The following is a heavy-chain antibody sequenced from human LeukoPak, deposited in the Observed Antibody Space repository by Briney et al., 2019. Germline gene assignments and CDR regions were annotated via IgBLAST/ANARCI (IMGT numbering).Heavy chain of an antibody. CDR3: ARDRDYSSGWTEGLDY. CDR2: ISSSSRTI. D-gene: IGHD6-19*01. J-gene: IGHJ4*02. Sequence: GGSLRLSCAASGFTFSSYSMNWVRQAPGKGLGWVSYISSSSRTIYYADSVKGRFTISRDNAKNSLFLQMNSLRAEDTAVYYCARDRDYSSGWTEGLDYWGQGILVTVSS. CDR1: GFTFSSYS. V-gene: IGHV3-48*01.